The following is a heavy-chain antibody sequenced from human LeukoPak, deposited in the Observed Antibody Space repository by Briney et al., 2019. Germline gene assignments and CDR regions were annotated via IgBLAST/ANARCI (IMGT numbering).Heavy chain of an antibody. D-gene: IGHD1-7*01. J-gene: IGHJ4*02. V-gene: IGHV1-69*05. CDR2: IIPIFGTA. CDR1: GGTFSSYA. CDR3: ARYKVAGITGTFDY. Sequence: SVKVSCKASGGTFSSYAISWVRQAPGQGLEWMGGIIPIFGTANYAQKFQGRVTITTDESTSTAYMELSSLRSEDTAVYYCARYKVAGITGTFDYWGQGTLVTVSS.